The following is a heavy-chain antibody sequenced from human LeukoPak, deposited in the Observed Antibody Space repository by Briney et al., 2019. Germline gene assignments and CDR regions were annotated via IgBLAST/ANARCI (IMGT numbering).Heavy chain of an antibody. J-gene: IGHJ4*02. CDR3: ARDRYYYDSSGYPPGWYFDY. CDR1: GGSISSYY. D-gene: IGHD3-22*01. CDR2: IYYSGST. V-gene: IGHV4-59*01. Sequence: PSETLSLTCTVSGGSISSYYWSWVRQPPGKGLEWIGYIYYSGSTNYNPSLKSRVTISVGTSKNQFSLKLSSVTAADTAVYYCARDRYYYDSSGYPPGWYFDYWGQGTLVTVSS.